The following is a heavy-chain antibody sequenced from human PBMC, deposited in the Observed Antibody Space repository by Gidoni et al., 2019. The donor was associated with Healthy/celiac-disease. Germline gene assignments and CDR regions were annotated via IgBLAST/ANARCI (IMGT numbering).Heavy chain of an antibody. Sequence: QVQLQPWCSGLLKPSATLSLTSAVYPGYFSGYYWSSIRQPPGKELEWIGEINHSGSTNYNPSLKSRVTISVDTSKNQFSLKLSSVTAADTAVYYCARGGLASTVTYVDYGGQGTRVTVSS. D-gene: IGHD4-17*01. CDR1: PGYFSGYY. J-gene: IGHJ4*02. CDR3: ARGGLASTVTYVDY. CDR2: INHSGST. V-gene: IGHV4-34*01.